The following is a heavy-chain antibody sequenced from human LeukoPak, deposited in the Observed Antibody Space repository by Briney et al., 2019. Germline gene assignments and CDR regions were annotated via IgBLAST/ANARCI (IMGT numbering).Heavy chain of an antibody. CDR2: INHSGST. V-gene: IGHV4-34*01. CDR1: GGSFSDYY. J-gene: IGHJ6*04. Sequence: SETLSLTCAVYGGSFSDYYWSWIRQPPGKGLERIGEINHSGSTNYNPSPKSRVTISVDTSKNQFSLKLSSVTAADTAVYYCARLDYYYYAMDVWGKGTTVTVSP. CDR3: ARLDYYYYAMDV.